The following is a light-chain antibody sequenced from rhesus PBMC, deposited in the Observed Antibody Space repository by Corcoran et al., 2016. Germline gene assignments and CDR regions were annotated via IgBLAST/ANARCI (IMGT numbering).Light chain of an antibody. Sequence: DIQMTQSPSSLSASVGDTVTITCRASQGISSYLNWFQQKPGKAPKLLIYDASSLESGVPARFSGSGSGTDFTLTISSLQPEDFAAYYCLRHNSYPLTFGGGTKVEIK. CDR1: QGISSY. V-gene: IGKV1-28*03. CDR2: DAS. J-gene: IGKJ4*01. CDR3: LRHNSYPLT.